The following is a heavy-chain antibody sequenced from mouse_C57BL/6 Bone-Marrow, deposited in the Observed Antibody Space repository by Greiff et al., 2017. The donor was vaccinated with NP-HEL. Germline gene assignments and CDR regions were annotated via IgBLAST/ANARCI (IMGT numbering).Heavy chain of an antibody. Sequence: QVQLKESGAELVRPGTSVKMSCKASGYTFTNYWIGWAKQRPGHGLEWIGNIYPGGGYTNYNEKFKGKATLTADKSSSTAYMQFSSLTSEDSAIYYCARIYCGSSYGWYFDVWGTGTTVTVSS. V-gene: IGHV1-63*01. CDR2: IYPGGGYT. J-gene: IGHJ1*03. D-gene: IGHD1-1*01. CDR1: GYTFTNYW. CDR3: ARIYCGSSYGWYFDV.